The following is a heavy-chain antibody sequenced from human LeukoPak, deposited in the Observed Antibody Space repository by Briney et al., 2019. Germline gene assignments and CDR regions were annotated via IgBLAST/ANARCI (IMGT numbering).Heavy chain of an antibody. CDR3: ARVILCSGGSCCLALDY. CDR2: INHSGST. V-gene: IGHV4-34*01. Sequence: SETLSLTCAVYGGSFSGYYWSWIRQPPGKGLEWIGEINHSGSTNYSPSLKSRVTISVDTSKNQFSLKLSSVTAADTAVYYCARVILCSGGSCCLALDYWGQGTLVTVSS. CDR1: GGSFSGYY. D-gene: IGHD2-15*01. J-gene: IGHJ4*01.